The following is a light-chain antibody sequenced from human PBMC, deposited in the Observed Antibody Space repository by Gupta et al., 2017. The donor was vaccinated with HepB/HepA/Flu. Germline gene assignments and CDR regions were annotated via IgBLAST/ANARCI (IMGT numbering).Light chain of an antibody. CDR2: GNS. Sequence: QSVLTQPPSVSGAPGQRVTISCTGSSSNIGAGYDVHWYQQLPGTAPKLLIYGNSNRPSGVPDRFSGSKSGTSASLAIXGXQAEDEXDYYCQSYDSSLSVVVFGGGTKLTVL. CDR3: QSYDSSLSVVV. CDR1: SSNIGAGYD. J-gene: IGLJ2*01. V-gene: IGLV1-40*01.